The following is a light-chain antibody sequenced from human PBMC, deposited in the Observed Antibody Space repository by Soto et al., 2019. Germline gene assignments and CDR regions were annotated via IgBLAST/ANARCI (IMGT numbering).Light chain of an antibody. CDR3: QQYGSSPRT. CDR1: QSVSNSY. J-gene: IGKJ1*01. CDR2: GAF. V-gene: IGKV3-20*01. Sequence: EIVLTQSPDTLSLSPGERATLSCRASQSVSNSYLAWYQQKPGQAPRLLIYGAFLRATGIPDRFSGSGSGTVFTLTISRLEPEDFAVYYCQQYGSSPRTFGQGTKVEIK.